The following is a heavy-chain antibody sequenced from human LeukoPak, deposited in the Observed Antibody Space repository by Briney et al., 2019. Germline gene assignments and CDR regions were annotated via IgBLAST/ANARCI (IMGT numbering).Heavy chain of an antibody. D-gene: IGHD3-22*01. CDR2: INPNSGGT. V-gene: IGHV1-2*02. CDR1: GYTFTGYY. Sequence: ASVKVSCKASGYTFTGYYMHWVRQAPGQGLEWMGWINPNSGGTNYAQKFQGRVTMTRDTSISTAYMELSRLRSDDTAVYYCARAGAHYYDSSGYYKLYNWSDPWGQGTLVTVSS. J-gene: IGHJ5*02. CDR3: ARAGAHYYDSSGYYKLYNWSDP.